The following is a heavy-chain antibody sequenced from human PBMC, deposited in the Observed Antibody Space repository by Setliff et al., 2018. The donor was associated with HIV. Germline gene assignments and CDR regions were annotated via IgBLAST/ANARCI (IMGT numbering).Heavy chain of an antibody. CDR1: GFTFSSYA. V-gene: IGHV3-23*01. Sequence: GESLRLSCAASGFTFSSYAMSWVRQAPGKGLEWVSLISGSGAGTNYADSVKGRFTISRDNSKNTLFLQMNSLRAEDTAFYYCAKSRAVAGPLWGFDPWGQGTLVTVSS. CDR2: ISGSGAGT. J-gene: IGHJ5*02. D-gene: IGHD6-19*01. CDR3: AKSRAVAGPLWGFDP.